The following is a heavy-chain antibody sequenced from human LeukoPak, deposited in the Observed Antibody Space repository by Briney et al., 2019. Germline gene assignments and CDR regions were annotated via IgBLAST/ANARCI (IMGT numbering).Heavy chain of an antibody. CDR3: AKERTYSYGPDDAFDI. CDR1: GFTFSSYE. J-gene: IGHJ3*02. D-gene: IGHD5-18*01. V-gene: IGHV3-48*03. Sequence: PGGSLRLSCAASGFTFSSYEKNWGLQAPGKGLEWVSDISGSASTIYYADSVKCRFTISRDNAKNSLYLQMSSLRAEDTAVYYCAKERTYSYGPDDAFDIWGQGTMVTVSS. CDR2: ISGSASTI.